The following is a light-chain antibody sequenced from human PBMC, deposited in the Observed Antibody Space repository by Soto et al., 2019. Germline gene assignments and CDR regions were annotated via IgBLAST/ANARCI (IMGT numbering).Light chain of an antibody. V-gene: IGLV2-14*03. CDR3: SSYTSSSTRV. Sequence: QSALTQPASVSGSPGQSITISCTGTSSDVGGYNYVSWYQHHPDKAPKLIIYDVSNRPSGVSNRFSGSKSGNTASLTISGLQAEDEADYYCSSYTSSSTRVFGGGTKVTVL. CDR2: DVS. CDR1: SSDVGGYNY. J-gene: IGLJ3*02.